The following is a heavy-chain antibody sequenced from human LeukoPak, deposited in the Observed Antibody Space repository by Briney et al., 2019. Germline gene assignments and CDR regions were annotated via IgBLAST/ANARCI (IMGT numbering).Heavy chain of an antibody. J-gene: IGHJ4*02. Sequence: GGSLRLSSAASGFTFSSYAMSWVRQAPGKGLEWVSAISGSGGSTYYADSVKGRFTISRDNSKNTLYLQMNSLRAEDTAAYYCAKGREFTMIVVVPDYWGQGTLVTVSS. V-gene: IGHV3-23*01. CDR1: GFTFSSYA. D-gene: IGHD3-22*01. CDR2: ISGSGGST. CDR3: AKGREFTMIVVVPDY.